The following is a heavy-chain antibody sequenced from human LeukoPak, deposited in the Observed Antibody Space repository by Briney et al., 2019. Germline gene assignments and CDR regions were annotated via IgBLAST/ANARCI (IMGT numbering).Heavy chain of an antibody. CDR3: ARQGLLPFDY. V-gene: IGHV4-59*08. CDR1: GGSISSYY. Sequence: PSETLSLTCTVSGGSISSYYWSWIRQPPGKGLEWIGYIYYSGSTNYNPSLKSRVTISVDTSKNQFSLKLSSVTAADTAVYYCARQGLLPFDYWGQGTLVTVSS. J-gene: IGHJ4*02. CDR2: IYYSGST. D-gene: IGHD5-18*01.